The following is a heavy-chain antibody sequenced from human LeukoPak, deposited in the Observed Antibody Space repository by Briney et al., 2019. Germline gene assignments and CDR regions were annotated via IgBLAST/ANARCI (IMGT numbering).Heavy chain of an antibody. J-gene: IGHJ3*02. V-gene: IGHV5-51*01. D-gene: IGHD3-16*01. CDR3: ARQEVLGALDAFDI. Sequence: GESLKISCRGSGYSFTNYWIGWVRQMPGRGLEWMGIIYPGDSDTRYSPSFQGQATISADKSISTAYLQWSSLKASDTAMYYCARQEVLGALDAFDIWGPGTMVTVSS. CDR2: IYPGDSDT. CDR1: GYSFTNYW.